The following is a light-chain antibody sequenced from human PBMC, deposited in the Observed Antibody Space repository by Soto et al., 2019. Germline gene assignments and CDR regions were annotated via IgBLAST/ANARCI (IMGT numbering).Light chain of an antibody. CDR1: QSIGTY. Sequence: EIVLTQSPATLSLSPGEGATLSCRASQSIGTYLAWYQHKPGQAPRLLIYGASTRATGIPARFSGSGSGTEFTLTISSLQSEDFAVYYCQQYSSWSPITFGQGTRLEIK. V-gene: IGKV3-15*01. J-gene: IGKJ5*01. CDR2: GAS. CDR3: QQYSSWSPIT.